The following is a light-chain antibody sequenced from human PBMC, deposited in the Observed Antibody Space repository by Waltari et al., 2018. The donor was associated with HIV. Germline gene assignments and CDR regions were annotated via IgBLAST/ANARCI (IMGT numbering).Light chain of an antibody. Sequence: SYELTQPPSVSVSPGQTARITCSGDALPKQYAYWYQQKPGQAPVLVIYKDSERPSGIPERFSGSSSGTTVTLTISGGQAEDEADYYCQSAASSATYWVFGGGTKLTVL. CDR1: ALPKQY. CDR3: QSAASSATYWV. CDR2: KDS. V-gene: IGLV3-25*03. J-gene: IGLJ3*02.